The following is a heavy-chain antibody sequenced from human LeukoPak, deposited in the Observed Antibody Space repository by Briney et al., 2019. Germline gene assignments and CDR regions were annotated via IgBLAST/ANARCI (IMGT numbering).Heavy chain of an antibody. Sequence: GGSLRLSCAASGFTFSSYGMHWVRQAPGKGLEWVAFIRYDGSNKYYADSVKGRFTISRDNSKNTLYLQMNSLRAEDTAVYYCAKDHPPWAAAGTGWFDPWGQGTLVTVSS. V-gene: IGHV3-30*02. D-gene: IGHD6-13*01. J-gene: IGHJ5*02. CDR2: IRYDGSNK. CDR3: AKDHPPWAAAGTGWFDP. CDR1: GFTFSSYG.